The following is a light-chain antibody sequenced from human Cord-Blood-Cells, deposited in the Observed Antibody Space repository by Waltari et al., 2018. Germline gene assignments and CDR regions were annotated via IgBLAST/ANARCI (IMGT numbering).Light chain of an antibody. Sequence: SALTQPASVSGSPGQSITISCTGTSSDVGGYNYVSWYQQHPGKAPKRMIYDVSNRPSGVSNRFSGSKSGNTASRTISGLQAEDEADYYCSSYTSSSTRVFGGGTKLTVL. CDR2: DVS. CDR3: SSYTSSSTRV. V-gene: IGLV2-14*01. J-gene: IGLJ2*01. CDR1: SSDVGGYNY.